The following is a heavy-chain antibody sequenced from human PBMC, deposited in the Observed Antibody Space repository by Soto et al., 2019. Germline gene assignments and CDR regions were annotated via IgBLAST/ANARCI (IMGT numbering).Heavy chain of an antibody. V-gene: IGHV1-3*01. CDR3: ARSTYYYDSSGFDY. D-gene: IGHD3-22*01. CDR1: GYTFTSYA. Sequence: AASVKVSCKASGYTFTSYAMHWVRQAPGQRLEWMGWINAGNGNTKYSQKFQGRVTITRDTSASTAYMELSSLRSEDTAVYYCARSTYYYDSSGFDYWGQGTLVTVSS. J-gene: IGHJ4*02. CDR2: INAGNGNT.